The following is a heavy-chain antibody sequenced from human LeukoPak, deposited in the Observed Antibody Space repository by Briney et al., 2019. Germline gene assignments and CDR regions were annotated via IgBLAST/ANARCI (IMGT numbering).Heavy chain of an antibody. D-gene: IGHD2-2*01. CDR1: GYIFTDYY. V-gene: IGHV1-2*02. CDR3: ARGPPAAANYYYMDV. J-gene: IGHJ6*03. CDR2: INPNSGGT. Sequence: GASVKVSCKASGYIFTDYYMHWVRQAPGQELEWMGWINPNSGGTNYAQKFQGRVTMTRDTSITTANMELSRLSSDDTAVYYCARGPPAAANYYYMDVWGKGTTVTVSS.